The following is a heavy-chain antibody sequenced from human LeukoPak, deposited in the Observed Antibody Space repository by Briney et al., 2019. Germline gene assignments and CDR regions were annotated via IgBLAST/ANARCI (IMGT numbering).Heavy chain of an antibody. Sequence: GGSLRLFCAASGFTFSSYWMHWVRQAPGKGLVWVSRINSDGSSTSYADSVKGRFTISRDNAKNTLYLQMNSLRAEDTAVYYCARDGDGYNYPIYWGQGTLVTVSS. V-gene: IGHV3-74*01. CDR2: INSDGSST. CDR1: GFTFSSYW. J-gene: IGHJ4*02. CDR3: ARDGDGYNYPIY. D-gene: IGHD5-24*01.